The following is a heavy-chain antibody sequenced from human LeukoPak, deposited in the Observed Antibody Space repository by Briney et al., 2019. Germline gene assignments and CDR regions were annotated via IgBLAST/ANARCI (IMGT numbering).Heavy chain of an antibody. CDR1: GLTFSNYS. J-gene: IGHJ3*02. CDR2: ISSSSSYI. V-gene: IGHV3-21*01. CDR3: ARDRGGQDAFDI. D-gene: IGHD2-15*01. Sequence: GGSLRLSCAASGLTFSNYSINWVRQAPGKGLEWVPSISSSSSYIYYADSVKGRFTISRDNAKNSLYLQMNSLRAEDTAVYYCARDRGGQDAFDIWGQGTMVTVSS.